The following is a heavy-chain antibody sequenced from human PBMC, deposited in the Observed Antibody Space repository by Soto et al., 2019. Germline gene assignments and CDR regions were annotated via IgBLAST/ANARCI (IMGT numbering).Heavy chain of an antibody. Sequence: GGSLRLSCAASGFTFSGYWMHWVRQAPGKGLVWVSRINSDGSSTSYADSVTGRFTISRDNAKNTVYLQMNSLRAEDTAVYYCAREMAAVATANYYGMDVWGQGTTVTVS. CDR2: INSDGSST. D-gene: IGHD6-13*01. CDR3: AREMAAVATANYYGMDV. CDR1: GFTFSGYW. J-gene: IGHJ6*02. V-gene: IGHV3-74*01.